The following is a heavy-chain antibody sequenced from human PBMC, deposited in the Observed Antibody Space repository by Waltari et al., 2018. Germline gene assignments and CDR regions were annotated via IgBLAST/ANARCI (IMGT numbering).Heavy chain of an antibody. D-gene: IGHD3-10*01. CDR1: GGALSNDF. J-gene: IGHJ4*02. Sequence: QVQLQESGPGLVKPSETLSLTCTVSGGALSNDFWSWIRQPAGKGREVIGRFDGGGGTNYNPSLASRVTMSMDTSKSQFSLELRSVTAADTAIYYCARNLLRSYGLVDYWGQGTLATVSS. CDR2: FDGGGGT. V-gene: IGHV4-4*07. CDR3: ARNLLRSYGLVDY.